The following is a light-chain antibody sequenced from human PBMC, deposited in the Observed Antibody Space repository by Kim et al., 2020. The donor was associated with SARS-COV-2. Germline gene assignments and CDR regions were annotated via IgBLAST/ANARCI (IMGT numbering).Light chain of an antibody. V-gene: IGLV1-44*01. CDR1: SSNIGSNS. J-gene: IGLJ3*02. Sequence: GPRVTISCSGSSSNIGSNSVNWYQQLPGTAPKLLVYSNNQRPSGVPDRFSGSKSGTSASLTISGLQSEDEADYYCAAWDDSLNGWVFGGGTQLTVL. CDR3: AAWDDSLNGWV. CDR2: SNN.